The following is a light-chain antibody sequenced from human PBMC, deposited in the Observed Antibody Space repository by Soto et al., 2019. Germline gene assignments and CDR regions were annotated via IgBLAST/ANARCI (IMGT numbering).Light chain of an antibody. V-gene: IGKV1-9*01. CDR1: QGISSY. CDR3: QRLNAYPLT. J-gene: IGKJ5*01. CDR2: GAS. Sequence: DIRVTRPPSFVSASVGDRVTITCRSSQGISSYVAWFQQKPGRAPNLLIDGASTVQSGVPSRFSGSGSGTFFTLTISHLQPEDFATYYCQRLNAYPLTFGQGTRLESK.